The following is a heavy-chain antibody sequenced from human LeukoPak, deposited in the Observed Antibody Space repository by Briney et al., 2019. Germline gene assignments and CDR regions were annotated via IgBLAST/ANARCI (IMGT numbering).Heavy chain of an antibody. D-gene: IGHD3-3*01. J-gene: IGHJ4*02. CDR3: AKDLQRITIFGVVKDY. CDR1: GFTLSSYA. V-gene: IGHV3-30-3*01. Sequence: GGSLRLSCAASGFTLSSYAMHWVRQAPGKGLEWVAVISYDGSNKYYADSVKGRFTISSDNSKNTLYLQMNSLSAEDTAVYYCAKDLQRITIFGVVKDYWGQGTLVTVSS. CDR2: ISYDGSNK.